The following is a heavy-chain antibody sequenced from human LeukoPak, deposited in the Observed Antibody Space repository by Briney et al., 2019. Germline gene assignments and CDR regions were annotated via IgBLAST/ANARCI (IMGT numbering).Heavy chain of an antibody. V-gene: IGHV4-59*08. Sequence: DPSETLSLTCTVSGASIGSYYWSWIRQPPGKGLEWIGYSHYSGSSVYNPSLKSRLTISVDTSKNEFSLKLSSVTAADTAVYYCARYGNSDDKSFDYWGQGALVTVSS. CDR2: SHYSGSS. CDR1: GASIGSYY. CDR3: ARYGNSDDKSFDY. J-gene: IGHJ4*02. D-gene: IGHD2/OR15-2a*01.